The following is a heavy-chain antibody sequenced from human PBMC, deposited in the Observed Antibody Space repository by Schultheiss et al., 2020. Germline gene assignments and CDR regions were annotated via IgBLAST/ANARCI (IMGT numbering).Heavy chain of an antibody. D-gene: IGHD3-10*01. CDR1: GFTFSNAW. Sequence: GGSLRLSCAASGFTFSNAWMSWIRQRPGKGLEWVSSISSSSSYIYYADSVKGRFTISRDNAKNSLYLQMNSLRAEDTAVYYCARADYSWGLGLWGQGTTVTVSS. V-gene: IGHV3-21*04. J-gene: IGHJ6*02. CDR3: ARADYSWGLGL. CDR2: ISSSSSYI.